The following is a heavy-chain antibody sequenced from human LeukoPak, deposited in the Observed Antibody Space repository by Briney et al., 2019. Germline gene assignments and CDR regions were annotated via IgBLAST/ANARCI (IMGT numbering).Heavy chain of an antibody. CDR2: IIPIFGTT. Sequence: SVKVSCKASGCTFSSYAISWVRQAPAQGLEWMGGIIPIFGTTNYAQRFQGRVTITADESTSTAYMELSSLRSEGTAVYYCARAGIPAAGTLDYWGQGTLVTVSS. D-gene: IGHD6-13*01. J-gene: IGHJ4*02. CDR1: GCTFSSYA. CDR3: ARAGIPAAGTLDY. V-gene: IGHV1-69*01.